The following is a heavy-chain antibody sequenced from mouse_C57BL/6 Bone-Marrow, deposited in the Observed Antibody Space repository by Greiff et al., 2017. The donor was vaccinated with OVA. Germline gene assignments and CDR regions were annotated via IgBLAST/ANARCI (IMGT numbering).Heavy chain of an antibody. CDR2: IYPRRGNT. V-gene: IGHV1-81*01. CDR1: GYTFTSYG. D-gene: IGHD2-3*01. Sequence: VQLQQSGAELARPGASVKLSCKASGYTFTSYGLSWVKQSPGQGLEWIGGIYPRRGNTYYNEKFKGKATLNAAKSSRTAYMELRSLTSEDSAVYFWARSDDCYHPHWYFDVWGTGTTVTVAS. J-gene: IGHJ1*03. CDR3: ARSDDCYHPHWYFDV.